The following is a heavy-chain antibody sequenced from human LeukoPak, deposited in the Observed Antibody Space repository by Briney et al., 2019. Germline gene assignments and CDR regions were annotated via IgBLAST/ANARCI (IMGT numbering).Heavy chain of an antibody. CDR1: GGSLSSSLYY. V-gene: IGHV4-39*07. CDR3: ARSPSSGYHYFDY. Sequence: SETLSLTCTVSGGSLSSSLYYWDWIRQPPGKGLEWIENIYYSGSTYYNPSLKSRVTISVDTSKNQFSLKLSSVTAADTAVYYCARSPSSGYHYFDYWGQGTLVTVSS. D-gene: IGHD3-22*01. J-gene: IGHJ4*02. CDR2: IYYSGST.